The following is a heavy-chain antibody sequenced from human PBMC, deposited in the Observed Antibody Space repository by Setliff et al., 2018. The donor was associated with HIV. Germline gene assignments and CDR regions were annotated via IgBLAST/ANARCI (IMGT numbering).Heavy chain of an antibody. V-gene: IGHV1-2*04. CDR1: GNTFTGYY. Sequence: ASVKVSCKASGNTFTGYYMHWVRQAPGQGLGWMGWINPNSGGTNYAQKFQGWVTMTRDTSSSTAYMELSRLRSDDPAVYYCARFHSSGWYNGMDVWGQGTTVTVSS. J-gene: IGHJ6*02. CDR2: INPNSGGT. D-gene: IGHD6-19*01. CDR3: ARFHSSGWYNGMDV.